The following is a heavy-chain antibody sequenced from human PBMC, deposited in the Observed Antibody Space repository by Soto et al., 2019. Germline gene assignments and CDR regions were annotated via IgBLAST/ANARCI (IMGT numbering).Heavy chain of an antibody. V-gene: IGHV3-30*04. CDR3: AREIERLLGY. CDR2: ISYDGRNK. Sequence: SGGSLRLSCAASGFTFSSYAMHWVRQAPGKGLEWVAVISYDGRNKYYADSVKGRFTISRDNSKNTLYLQMNSLRADDTAVYYCAREIERLLGYWGQGTLVTVSS. D-gene: IGHD3-3*01. CDR1: GFTFSSYA. J-gene: IGHJ4*02.